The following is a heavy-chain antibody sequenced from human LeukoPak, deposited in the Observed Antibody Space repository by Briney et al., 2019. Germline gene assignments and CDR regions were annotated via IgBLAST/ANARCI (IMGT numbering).Heavy chain of an antibody. D-gene: IGHD4-11*01. Sequence: SETLSLTCTVSGDSISGSSYYWCWIRQPPGKGLEWIGSIHYSGSTQYNPSLKSRLTTSIDTSKNHFSLKLTSVRAEDTAVYYCARDDYWGAFDIWGQGTMVTVSS. CDR2: IHYSGST. CDR3: ARDDYWGAFDI. CDR1: GDSISGSSYY. V-gene: IGHV4-39*02. J-gene: IGHJ3*02.